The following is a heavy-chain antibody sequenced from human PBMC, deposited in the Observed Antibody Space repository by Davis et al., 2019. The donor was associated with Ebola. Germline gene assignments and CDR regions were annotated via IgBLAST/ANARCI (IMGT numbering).Heavy chain of an antibody. J-gene: IGHJ3*02. V-gene: IGHV4-61*08. CDR3: ARDISTTVSAFDI. CDR2: INHSGVT. CDR1: GGSISRGGSY. D-gene: IGHD2/OR15-2a*01. Sequence: PSETLSLTCTVSGGSISRGGSYWTWIRQSPGKGLEWIGEINHSGVTNYDPSLKSRVTISVDTSKNQFSLKLSSVTAADTAVYYCARDISTTVSAFDIWGQGTMVTVSS.